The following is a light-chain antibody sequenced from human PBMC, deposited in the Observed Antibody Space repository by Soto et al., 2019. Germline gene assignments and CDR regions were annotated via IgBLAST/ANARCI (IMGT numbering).Light chain of an antibody. CDR1: SSNIGSNT. J-gene: IGLJ2*01. CDR3: AAWDDSLNGSVV. CDR2: SNN. V-gene: IGLV1-44*01. Sequence: QSVLTQPPSASGTPRQRVTISCSGSSSNIGSNTVNWYQQLPGTAPKLLIYSNNQRPSGVPDRFSGSKSGASASLAISGFQSEDEADYYCAAWDDSLNGSVVFGGGTKVTVL.